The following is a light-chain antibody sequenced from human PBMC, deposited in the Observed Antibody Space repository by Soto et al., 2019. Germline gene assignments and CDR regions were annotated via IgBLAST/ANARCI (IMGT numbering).Light chain of an antibody. CDR1: SSDVGGYNY. J-gene: IGLJ2*01. V-gene: IGLV2-11*01. Sequence: QSVLTQPRSVSFSPGQSVTISCTGTSSDVGGYNYVSWYQQQPGKAPRLMIYDVTKRPSGVPDRFSGSKSGNTASLTISGLQAEDEADYYCCSYAGSYTMVFGGGTKVTVL. CDR2: DVT. CDR3: CSYAGSYTMV.